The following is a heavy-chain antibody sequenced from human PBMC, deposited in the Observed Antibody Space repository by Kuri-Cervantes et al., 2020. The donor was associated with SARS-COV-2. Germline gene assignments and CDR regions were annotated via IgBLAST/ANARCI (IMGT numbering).Heavy chain of an antibody. J-gene: IGHJ4*02. CDR3: ARGMGAGATSWSFDY. Sequence: GGSLRLSCAASGFTFSSYAMHWVRQAPGKGLEWVAVISYDGSNKCYADSVKGRFTISRDNSKNTLYLQMNSLRAEDTAVYYCARGMGAGATSWSFDYWGQGTLVTVSS. D-gene: IGHD1-26*01. V-gene: IGHV3-30-3*01. CDR2: ISYDGSNK. CDR1: GFTFSSYA.